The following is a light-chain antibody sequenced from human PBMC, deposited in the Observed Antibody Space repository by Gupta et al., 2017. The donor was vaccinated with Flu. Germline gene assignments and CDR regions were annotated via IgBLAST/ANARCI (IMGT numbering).Light chain of an antibody. CDR1: SRDVGGYNV. Sequence: QSALTQPASVSGSPGQSITISCTGTSRDVGGYNVVSWYQQYPGKAPKLIIYEDSERPSGVSNRFSGSKSGNTASLTISGLQAEDEADYYCCSCAGSSNWVFGGGTKVTVL. CDR2: EDS. CDR3: CSCAGSSNWV. V-gene: IGLV2-23*01. J-gene: IGLJ3*02.